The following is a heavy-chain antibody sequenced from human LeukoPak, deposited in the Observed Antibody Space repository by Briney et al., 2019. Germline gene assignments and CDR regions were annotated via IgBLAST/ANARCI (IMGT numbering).Heavy chain of an antibody. CDR1: GASVSEYY. D-gene: IGHD2-21*01. CDR2: IFTTGST. Sequence: KPSETLSLTCNVSGASVSEYYWSWARQPARKGLEWIGRIFTTGSTDYYPSLQSRVTMTRDRSKNQLFLTLASVTAADTAVYYCVRASDSIFSYYYHMDLWGKGITVTVSS. J-gene: IGHJ6*03. V-gene: IGHV4-4*07. CDR3: VRASDSIFSYYYHMDL.